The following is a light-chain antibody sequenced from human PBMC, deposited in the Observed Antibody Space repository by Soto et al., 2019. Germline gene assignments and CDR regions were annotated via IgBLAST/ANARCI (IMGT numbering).Light chain of an antibody. Sequence: QSVLTQPASVSGSPGQSITISCTGTISNVGSYNLVSWYQQHPGKAPKLIIYEVNKRPSGVSNRFSGSKSGNTASLTISGLQTEDEADYYCYSYEGGRVFGGGTKLTV. CDR3: YSYEGGRV. CDR1: ISNVGSYNL. CDR2: EVN. J-gene: IGLJ3*02. V-gene: IGLV2-23*02.